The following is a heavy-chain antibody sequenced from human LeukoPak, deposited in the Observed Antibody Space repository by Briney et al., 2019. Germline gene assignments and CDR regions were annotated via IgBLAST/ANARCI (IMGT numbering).Heavy chain of an antibody. D-gene: IGHD3-3*01. CDR2: MNPNSGNT. CDR3: ARGVGRFLEWLLPPRRGVSSGGYCYYMDV. J-gene: IGHJ6*03. V-gene: IGHV1-8*03. Sequence: ASVKVSCRASGYTFTSYDINWVRQATGQGLEWMGWMNPNSGNTGYAQKFQGRVTITRNTSISTAYMELSSLRSEDTAVYYCARGVGRFLEWLLPPRRGVSSGGYCYYMDVWGKGTTVTVSS. CDR1: GYTFTSYD.